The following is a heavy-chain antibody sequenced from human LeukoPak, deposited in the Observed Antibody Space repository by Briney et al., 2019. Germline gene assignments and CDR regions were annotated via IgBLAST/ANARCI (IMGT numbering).Heavy chain of an antibody. V-gene: IGHV4-39*07. Sequence: SETQSLTCTVSGGSISSSSYYWGWIRQPPGKGLEWIGSIYYSGSTYYNPSHKSRVTISVDTSKNQFSLKLSSVTAADTAVYYCARRKGYYFDYWGQGTLVTVSS. CDR1: GGSISSSSYY. J-gene: IGHJ4*01. CDR2: IYYSGST. CDR3: ARRKGYYFDY.